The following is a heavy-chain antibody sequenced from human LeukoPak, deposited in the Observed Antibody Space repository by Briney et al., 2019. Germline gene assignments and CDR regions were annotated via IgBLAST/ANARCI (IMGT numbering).Heavy chain of an antibody. Sequence: PSETLSLTCAVYGGSFSGYYWSWIRQPPGKGLEWIGEINHSGSTNYNPSLKSRVTISVDTSKNQFSLKLSSVTAADTAVYYCARGKRRGHQRWLQFEPFDYWGQGTLVTVSS. CDR1: GGSFSGYY. CDR2: INHSGST. J-gene: IGHJ4*02. V-gene: IGHV4-34*01. CDR3: ARGKRRGHQRWLQFEPFDY. D-gene: IGHD5-24*01.